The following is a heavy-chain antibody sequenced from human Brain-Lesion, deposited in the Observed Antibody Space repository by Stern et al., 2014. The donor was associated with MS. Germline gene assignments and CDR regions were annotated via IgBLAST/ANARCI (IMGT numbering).Heavy chain of an antibody. J-gene: IGHJ4*02. D-gene: IGHD6-19*01. CDR3: AREGIAVSEPLDY. CDR1: GGTFSSYA. CDR2: ITPFFGIT. Sequence: VQLVESEAEVKKPGSSVKVSCKASGGTFSSYAINWVRQAPGQGLEWKGKITPFFGITNSAQKFQGRVTITADESTSTAYMELSSLRSEDTAVYYCAREGIAVSEPLDYWGQGTLVTVSS. V-gene: IGHV1-69*15.